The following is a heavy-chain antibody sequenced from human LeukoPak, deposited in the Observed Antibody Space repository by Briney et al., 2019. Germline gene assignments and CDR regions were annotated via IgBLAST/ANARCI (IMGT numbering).Heavy chain of an antibody. D-gene: IGHD6-13*01. J-gene: IGHJ4*02. V-gene: IGHV3-7*01. CDR1: GFTFSSYW. Sequence: GGSLRLSCAASGFTFSSYWMSWVRQAPGEGLEWVANIKQDGSEKYYVDSVKGRFTISRDNAKNSLYLQMNSLRAEDTAVYYCARFRGSSWYGSVDYWGQGTLVTVSS. CDR2: IKQDGSEK. CDR3: ARFRGSSWYGSVDY.